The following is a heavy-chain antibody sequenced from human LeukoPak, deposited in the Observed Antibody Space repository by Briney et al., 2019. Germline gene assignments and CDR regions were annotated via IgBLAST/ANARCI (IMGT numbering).Heavy chain of an antibody. D-gene: IGHD3-3*01. CDR2: INPNSGGT. V-gene: IGHV1-2*06. J-gene: IGHJ4*02. CDR3: ARDGVDFWSGYFDY. Sequence: ASVKVSCKASGYTFTGYYMHWVRQAPGQGLEWMGRINPNSGGTNYAQKFQGRVTMTRDTSISTAYMELSRLRSEDTAVYYCARDGVDFWSGYFDYWGQGTLVTVSS. CDR1: GYTFTGYY.